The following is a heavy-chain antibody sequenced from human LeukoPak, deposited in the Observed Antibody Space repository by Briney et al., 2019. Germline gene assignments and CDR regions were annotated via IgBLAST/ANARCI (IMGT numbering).Heavy chain of an antibody. CDR1: GYTFTSYY. J-gene: IGHJ4*02. Sequence: ASVSVSCKASGYTFTSYYMHWVRQARGQGREWMGIINPSGGSTSYAQKFQGRVTMTRDTSTSTVYMELSSLRSEDTAVYYCARGSGWSPTVPGLLDYWGQGTLVTVSS. V-gene: IGHV1-46*01. CDR2: INPSGGST. CDR3: ARGSGWSPTVPGLLDY. D-gene: IGHD6-19*01.